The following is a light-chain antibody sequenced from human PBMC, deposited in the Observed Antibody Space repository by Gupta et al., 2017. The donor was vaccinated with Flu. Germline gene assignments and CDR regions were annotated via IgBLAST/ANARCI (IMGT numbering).Light chain of an antibody. CDR3: KQDDLSPKT. CDR1: QSLSSNY. Sequence: GTLSLSPGGGATLSCRASQSLSSNYVGWQQQKPGMSPNLLLVGATSTPTGTPGRISGGASGADFTLTISLLNAEDFAVYYCKQDDLSPKTFGQGTKL. V-gene: IGKV3-20*01. CDR2: GAT. J-gene: IGKJ1*01.